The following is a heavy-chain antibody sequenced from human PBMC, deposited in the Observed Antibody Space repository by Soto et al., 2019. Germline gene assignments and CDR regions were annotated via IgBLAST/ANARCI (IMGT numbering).Heavy chain of an antibody. D-gene: IGHD3-10*01. CDR1: GYTFTSYG. V-gene: IGHV1-18*04. Sequence: ASVKVSCKASGYTFTSYGISWVRQAPGQGLEWMGWISAYNGNTNYAQKLQGRVTMTTAKSTSTAYMELRSLRSDDTAVYYGARVGVYYYGSGSYYDYYGMDVWGQGTTVTVSS. CDR2: ISAYNGNT. CDR3: ARVGVYYYGSGSYYDYYGMDV. J-gene: IGHJ6*02.